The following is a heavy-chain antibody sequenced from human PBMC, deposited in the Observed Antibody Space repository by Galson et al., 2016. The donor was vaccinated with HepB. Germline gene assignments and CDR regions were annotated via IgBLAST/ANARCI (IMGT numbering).Heavy chain of an antibody. CDR3: VAGKEYFQH. D-gene: IGHD6-19*01. CDR1: GFTFGSYG. J-gene: IGHJ1*01. Sequence: SLRLSCAASGFTFGSYGMHWVRQAPGKGLEWVAVISYDASKKHYADSVKGRFTISRDKSKNTLYLQMNSLRAEDTAVYYCVAGKEYFQHWGQGTLVTVSS. V-gene: IGHV3-30*03. CDR2: ISYDASKK.